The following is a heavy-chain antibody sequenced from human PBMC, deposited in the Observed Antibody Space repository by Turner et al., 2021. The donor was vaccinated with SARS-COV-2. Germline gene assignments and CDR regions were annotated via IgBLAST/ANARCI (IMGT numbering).Heavy chain of an antibody. V-gene: IGHV1-24*01. CDR1: GYTLTELS. Sequence: QVQLVQSGAEVKKPGASVKVSCKVSGYTLTELSMHWVRQAPGKGLECRGGFDPEDVKTIYAQKFQGRVTMTEDTSTDTAYMELSSLRSEDTAVYYCATGYAYCGGDCSIDDWGQGTLVTVSS. J-gene: IGHJ4*02. CDR3: ATGYAYCGGDCSIDD. CDR2: FDPEDVKT. D-gene: IGHD2-21*02.